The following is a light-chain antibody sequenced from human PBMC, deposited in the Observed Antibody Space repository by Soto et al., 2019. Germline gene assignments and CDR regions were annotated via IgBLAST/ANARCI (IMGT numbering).Light chain of an antibody. V-gene: IGKV1-5*01. J-gene: IGKJ1*01. Sequence: DIHSAQSPSTLSASGGDRVTISCRGSQSISSWLAWYQQKPGKAPKLLIYDASSLESGVPSRFSGSGSGTEFTLTISSLQPDDFATYYCQHYNSYAWTFGQGTKVDIK. CDR3: QHYNSYAWT. CDR2: DAS. CDR1: QSISSW.